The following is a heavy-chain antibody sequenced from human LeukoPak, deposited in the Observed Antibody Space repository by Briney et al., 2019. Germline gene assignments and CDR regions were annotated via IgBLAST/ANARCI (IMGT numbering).Heavy chain of an antibody. V-gene: IGHV4-4*07. CDR1: GGSISSYY. CDR3: AREYQLLQGYYYYYMDV. D-gene: IGHD2-2*01. J-gene: IGHJ6*03. CDR2: IYTSGST. Sequence: PSETLSLTCTVSGGSISSYYWSWIRQPAGKGLEWIGRIYTSGSTNYNPSLKSRVTMSVDTSKNQFSLKLSSVTAADTAVYYCAREYQLLQGYYYYYMDVWGKGTTVTVSS.